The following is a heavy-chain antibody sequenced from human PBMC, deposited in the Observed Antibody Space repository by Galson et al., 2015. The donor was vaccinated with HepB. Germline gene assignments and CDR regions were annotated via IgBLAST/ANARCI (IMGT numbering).Heavy chain of an antibody. V-gene: IGHV3-30*03. Sequence: SLRLSCAASGFTFGSYGFHWVRQAPGKGLAWVALILFDGRKKYYAASVKGRFTISRDNSKNTLYLQMDSLKVEDTAIYYCARPLRVRYFDEFTYYFHSGGRGTLVTVSS. D-gene: IGHD3-9*01. CDR3: ARPLRVRYFDEFTYYFHS. CDR1: GFTFGSYG. J-gene: IGHJ4*02. CDR2: ILFDGRKK.